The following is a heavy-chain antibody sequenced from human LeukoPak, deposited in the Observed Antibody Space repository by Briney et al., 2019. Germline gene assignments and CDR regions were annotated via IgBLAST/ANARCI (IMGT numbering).Heavy chain of an antibody. CDR3: AKDIGSGGPYYDFWSGPPAYYYYMDV. Sequence: PGGSLRLSCAASGFTFSSYAMSWVRQAPGKGLEWVSAISGSGGSTYYADSVKGRFTISRDNSKNTLYLQMNSLRAEGTAVYYCAKDIGSGGPYYDFWSGPPAYYYYMDVWGKGTTVTVSS. J-gene: IGHJ6*03. D-gene: IGHD3-3*01. V-gene: IGHV3-23*01. CDR2: ISGSGGST. CDR1: GFTFSSYA.